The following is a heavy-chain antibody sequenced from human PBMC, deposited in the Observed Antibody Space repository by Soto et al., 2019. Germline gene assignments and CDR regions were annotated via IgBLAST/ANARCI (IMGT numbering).Heavy chain of an antibody. CDR3: ARQLAYCGGDCYTEPIDY. CDR2: INPKTGDT. D-gene: IGHD2-21*02. Sequence: AAVKVSCKASGYTFVAHYVFWVRQAPGHGLEWMGWINPKTGDTNYAQNFQGRVTMTRDTSISTAYMELSRLTSDDTALYYCARQLAYCGGDCYTEPIDYWGHRTPFTVS. J-gene: IGHJ4*01. CDR1: GYTFVAHY. V-gene: IGHV1-2*02.